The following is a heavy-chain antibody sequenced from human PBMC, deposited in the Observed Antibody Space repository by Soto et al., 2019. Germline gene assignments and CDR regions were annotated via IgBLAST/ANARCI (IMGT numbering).Heavy chain of an antibody. J-gene: IGHJ4*02. Sequence: SETLSLTCTVSGGSISSGDYYWSWIRQPPGKGLEWIWYIYYSGSTYYNPSLKSRVTISVDTSKNQFSLKLSSVTAADTAVYYCARVRGGDDYGDYNPRYFDYWGQGTLVTVSS. CDR2: IYYSGST. CDR3: ARVRGGDDYGDYNPRYFDY. D-gene: IGHD4-17*01. V-gene: IGHV4-30-4*01. CDR1: GGSISSGDYY.